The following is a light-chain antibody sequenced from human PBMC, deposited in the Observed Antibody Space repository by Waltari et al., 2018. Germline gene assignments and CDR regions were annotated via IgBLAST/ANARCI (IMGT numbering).Light chain of an antibody. J-gene: IGKJ1*01. V-gene: IGKV1-27*01. CDR2: AAS. Sequence: DIQMTQSPSSLSASVGDRVTIACRASQDIGNSLAWYQQKPGTIPKLLIYAASSLQGGAPYRFSGSRSGTDFTLTITSLQPEDVGTYYCQKYNFAPWTFGQGTKVEI. CDR1: QDIGNS. CDR3: QKYNFAPWT.